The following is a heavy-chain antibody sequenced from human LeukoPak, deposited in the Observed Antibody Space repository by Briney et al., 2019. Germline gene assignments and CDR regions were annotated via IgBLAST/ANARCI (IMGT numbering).Heavy chain of an antibody. D-gene: IGHD1-26*01. CDR1: GGSFSGYY. CDR3: ARGGRYSGSYFWFDP. V-gene: IGHV4-34*01. J-gene: IGHJ5*02. CDR2: INHSGST. Sequence: PSETLSLTCAGYGGSFSGYYWSWIRQPPGKGREGIGEINHSGSTNYNPSLKSRVTISVDTSKNQFSLKLSSVTAADTAVYYCARGGRYSGSYFWFDPWGQGTPVTVSS.